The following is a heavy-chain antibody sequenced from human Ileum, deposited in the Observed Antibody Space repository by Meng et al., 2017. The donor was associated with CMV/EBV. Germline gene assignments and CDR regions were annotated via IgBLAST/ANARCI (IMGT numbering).Heavy chain of an antibody. CDR1: GYTFTGYY. D-gene: IGHD6-6*01. CDR2: INPNSGGT. CDR3: AREQYSSASLRVSRYYYYGMDV. V-gene: IGHV1-2*02. J-gene: IGHJ6*02. Sequence: ASVMVSCKASGYTFTGYYMHWVRQAPGQGLEWRGWINPNSGGTNYAQKFQGRVTMTRETSISTAYMELSRLRSDDTAVYYCAREQYSSASLRVSRYYYYGMDVWGQGTMVTVSS.